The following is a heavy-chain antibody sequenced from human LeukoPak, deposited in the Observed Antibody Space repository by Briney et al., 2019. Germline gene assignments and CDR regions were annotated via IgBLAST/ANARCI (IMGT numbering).Heavy chain of an antibody. CDR2: INPNGGGT. J-gene: IGHJ3*02. Sequence: ASVKVSCKASGYTVTYFYIHWMRQSPGQGLAWMGWINPNGGGTNFAQQFQGRVTMTRDTSISTAYMELSSLTSDDTAVYYCARDLKTRYYYDSSASYSLDAFDIWGQGTVVTVSS. CDR1: GYTVTYFY. CDR3: ARDLKTRYYYDSSASYSLDAFDI. D-gene: IGHD3-22*01. V-gene: IGHV1-2*02.